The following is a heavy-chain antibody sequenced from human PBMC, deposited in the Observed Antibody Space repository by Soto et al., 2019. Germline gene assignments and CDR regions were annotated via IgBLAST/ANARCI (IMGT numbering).Heavy chain of an antibody. CDR2: MNPNSGNT. CDR1: GYTFTSYD. Sequence: QVQLVQSGAEVKKPGASVKVSCKASGYTFTSYDINWVRQATGQGLEWMGWMNPNSGNTVYAQKLQGIVTMPRNTSISTADMELSSRRSEDTAVYYCAREVRDDAFDIWGQGTMVTVSS. CDR3: AREVRDDAFDI. J-gene: IGHJ3*02. V-gene: IGHV1-8*01.